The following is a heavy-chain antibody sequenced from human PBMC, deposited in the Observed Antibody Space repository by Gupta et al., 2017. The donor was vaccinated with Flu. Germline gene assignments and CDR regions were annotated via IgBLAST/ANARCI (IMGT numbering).Heavy chain of an antibody. CDR3: VRSISAYSESSDFDY. V-gene: IGHV3-7*01. CDR1: GFTFSHCW. D-gene: IGHD3-22*01. CDR2: IKQDGSDK. Sequence: EVQLVESGRGLVQPGGSLRLSCVASGFTFSHCWMTWVRQAPGKGLEWVANIKQDGSDKYYVDSVKGRFTISRDNAKNSLYLQMGSLRAEDTAVYYCVRSISAYSESSDFDYWGQGTLVTVSS. J-gene: IGHJ4*02.